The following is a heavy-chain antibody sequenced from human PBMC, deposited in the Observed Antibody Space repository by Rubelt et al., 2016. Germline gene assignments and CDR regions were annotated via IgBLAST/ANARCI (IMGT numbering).Heavy chain of an antibody. V-gene: IGHV3-7*03. D-gene: IGHD6-13*01. CDR1: GFSFSMYW. CDR3: AKGHGSFVAAAVNY. CDR2: IKQDGTEK. J-gene: IGHJ4*02. Sequence: GSLRLSCAASGFSFSMYWMHWVRQVPGKGLVWVAKIKQDGTEKYYVDSVKGRFTISRDNAKNSLYLQMNSLRAEDTALYYCAKGHGSFVAAAVNYWGQGTLVTVSS.